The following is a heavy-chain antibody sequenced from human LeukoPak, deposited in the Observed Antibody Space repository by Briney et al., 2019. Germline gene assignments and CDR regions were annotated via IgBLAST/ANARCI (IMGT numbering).Heavy chain of an antibody. CDR3: ARVSTAWIQLWLLSY. Sequence: ASVKVSCKASGYTFTSYDINWVRQATGQGLEWMGWMNPNSGNTGYAQKFQGRVTMTRNTSISTAYMELSSLRSDDTAVYYCARVSTAWIQLWLLSYWGQGTLVTVSS. CDR1: GYTFTSYD. CDR2: MNPNSGNT. J-gene: IGHJ4*02. V-gene: IGHV1-8*01. D-gene: IGHD5-18*01.